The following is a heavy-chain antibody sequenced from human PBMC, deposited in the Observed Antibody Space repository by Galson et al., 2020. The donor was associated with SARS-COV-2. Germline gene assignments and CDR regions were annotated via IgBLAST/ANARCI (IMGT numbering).Heavy chain of an antibody. CDR1: GYTLTELS. V-gene: IGHV1-24*01. D-gene: IGHD2-8*01. Sequence: ASVKVSCKVSGYTLTELSMHWVRQAPGKGLEWMGGFDPEDGETIYAQKFQGRVTMTEDTSTDTAYMELSSLRSEDTAVYYCATAPVVHCTNVVCYPYRPNWFDPWGQGTLVTVSS. J-gene: IGHJ5*02. CDR3: ATAPVVHCTNVVCYPYRPNWFDP. CDR2: FDPEDGET.